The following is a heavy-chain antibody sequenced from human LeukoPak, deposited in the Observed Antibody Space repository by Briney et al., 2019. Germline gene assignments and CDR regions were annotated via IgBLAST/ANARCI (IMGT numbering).Heavy chain of an antibody. D-gene: IGHD6-19*01. CDR1: GYTFTGYY. J-gene: IGHJ4*02. CDR3: ARDSVADTAEY. CDR2: INPNSGDT. Sequence: ASVKVSCKASGYTFTGYYMHWVRQAPGQGLEWMGWINPNSGDTHYAQKFQGRVTMTRDTSISTAYMELRRLRYDDTAVYYCARDSVADTAEYWGQGTLVTVSS. V-gene: IGHV1-2*02.